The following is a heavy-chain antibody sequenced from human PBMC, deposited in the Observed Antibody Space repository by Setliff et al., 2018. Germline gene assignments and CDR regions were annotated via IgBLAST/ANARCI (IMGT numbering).Heavy chain of an antibody. V-gene: IGHV3-23*01. CDR3: AKGGQQLPYYFDY. CDR2: ISGSGAI. D-gene: IGHD6-13*01. CDR1: RFTFSNYA. Sequence: GGSLRLSCAASRFTFSNYAMSWVRQAPGKGLEWVSAISGSGAISYADSVKGRFTVSRDNSKNTLYLQMNSLRAEDTAVYYCAKGGQQLPYYFDYWGQGTLVTVSS. J-gene: IGHJ4*02.